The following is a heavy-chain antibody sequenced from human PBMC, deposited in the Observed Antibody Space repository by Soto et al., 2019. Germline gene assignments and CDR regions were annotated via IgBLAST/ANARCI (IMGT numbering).Heavy chain of an antibody. CDR2: SYHSGSS. J-gene: IGHJ4*02. D-gene: IGHD3-22*01. CDR1: GSSITSSNW. CDR3: ARRYYYDSSGYYLGD. Sequence: QVQLRESGPRLVKPSGTLSLTCAVSGSSITSSNWWTWVRQPPGKGLEWIGESYHSGSSNYNPSLKSRVTISVVKSKNQFFLKLTSVTAADTAVYYCARRYYYDSSGYYLGDWGQGTLVTVSS. V-gene: IGHV4-4*02.